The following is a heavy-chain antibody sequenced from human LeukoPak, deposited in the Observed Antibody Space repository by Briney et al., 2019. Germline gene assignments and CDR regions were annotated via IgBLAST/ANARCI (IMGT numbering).Heavy chain of an antibody. D-gene: IGHD3-10*01. J-gene: IGHJ4*02. CDR2: ISSNGSST. CDR1: GFTFSSYA. CDR3: VKRATGSYYKTYFDY. Sequence: PGGSLRLSCSASGFTFSSYAVHWVRQAPGKGLEYVSAISSNGSSTYYADSVKGRFTISRDNSKNTLYLQMSSLRAEDTAVYYCVKRATGSYYKTYFDYWGQGTLVTVSS. V-gene: IGHV3-64D*06.